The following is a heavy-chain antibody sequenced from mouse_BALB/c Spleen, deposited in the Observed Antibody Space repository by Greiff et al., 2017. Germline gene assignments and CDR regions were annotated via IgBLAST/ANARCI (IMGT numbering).Heavy chain of an antibody. CDR1: GYTFTDYW. CDR3: AREVSYAMDY. J-gene: IGHJ4*01. D-gene: IGHD2-14*01. V-gene: IGHV1-69*01. CDR2: IDTSDSYT. Sequence: QVQLKQSGAELVMPGASVKMSCKASGYTFTDYWMHWVKQRPGQGLEWIGAIDTSDSYTSYNQKFKGKATLTVDESSSTAYMQLSSLTSEDSAVYYCAREVSYAMDYWGQGTSVTVSS.